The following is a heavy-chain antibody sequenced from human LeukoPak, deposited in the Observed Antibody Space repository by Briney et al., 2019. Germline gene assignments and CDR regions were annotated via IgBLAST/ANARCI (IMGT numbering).Heavy chain of an antibody. CDR1: GLSFGTYG. Sequence: GGSLRLSCAASGLSFGTYGMHWVRQAPGKGLEWMAAISYDGSNKYYEDSVKGRFTISRDNSQNTLYLQMNSLRAEDTAVYYCAKDYTIVGATSFDYWGQGTLATVSS. V-gene: IGHV3-30*18. CDR2: ISYDGSNK. J-gene: IGHJ4*02. CDR3: AKDYTIVGATSFDY. D-gene: IGHD1-26*01.